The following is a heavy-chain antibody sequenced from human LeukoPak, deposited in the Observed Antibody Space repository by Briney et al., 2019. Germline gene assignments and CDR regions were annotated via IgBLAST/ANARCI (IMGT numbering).Heavy chain of an antibody. CDR1: GFSLSASGVG. CDR2: IYWDDDK. V-gene: IGHV2-5*02. Sequence: SGPTLVNPTQTLTLTCTFSGFSLSASGVGVGWIRQPPAKALEWLALIYWDDDKRYSPSLKSRLTITKDTSKNQVVLTMTNMDPVDTATYYCAHRRSYGDYNPAFDYWGQGTLVTVSS. CDR3: AHRRSYGDYNPAFDY. J-gene: IGHJ4*02. D-gene: IGHD4-17*01.